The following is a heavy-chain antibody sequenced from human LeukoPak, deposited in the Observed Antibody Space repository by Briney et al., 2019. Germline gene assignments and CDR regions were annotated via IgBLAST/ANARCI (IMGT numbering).Heavy chain of an antibody. D-gene: IGHD1-1*01. CDR2: IYHSWGI. V-gene: IGHV4-38-2*01. CDR1: GYSISSDYY. Sequence: SETLSLTCAVSGYSISSDYYWGWIRHPPGKGLEWIATIYHSWGIYFNPSLKSRVTISLDTSKDQFSLKLTSVTAADTAIYYCARNVTAGYFDYWGQGILVTVSS. J-gene: IGHJ4*02. CDR3: ARNVTAGYFDY.